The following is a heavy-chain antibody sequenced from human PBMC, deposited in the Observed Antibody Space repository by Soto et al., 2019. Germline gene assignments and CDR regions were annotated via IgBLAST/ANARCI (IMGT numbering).Heavy chain of an antibody. CDR2: IYSGGST. J-gene: IGHJ6*02. D-gene: IGHD6-13*01. Sequence: GGSLRLSCAASGFTVSSNYMSWVRQAPGKGLEWVSVIYSGGSTYYADSVKGRFTISRDNSKNTLYLQMNSPRAEDTAVYYCARERIAAAGAFYYYYGMDVWGQGTTVTVSS. CDR1: GFTVSSNY. CDR3: ARERIAAAGAFYYYYGMDV. V-gene: IGHV3-53*01.